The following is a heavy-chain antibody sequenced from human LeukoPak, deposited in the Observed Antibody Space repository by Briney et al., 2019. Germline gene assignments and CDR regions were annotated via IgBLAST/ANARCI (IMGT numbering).Heavy chain of an antibody. CDR2: IIPIFGTA. V-gene: IGHV1-69*13. CDR1: GGTFSSYA. J-gene: IGHJ6*02. CDR3: ARCGAGCSSTSCYNHYYYYGMDV. D-gene: IGHD2-2*02. Sequence: VASVNVSCKASGGTFSSYAISWVRQAPGQGLEWMGGIIPIFGTANYAQKFQGRVTITADESTSTAYMELSSLRSEDTAVYYCARCGAGCSSTSCYNHYYYYGMDVWGQGTTVTVSS.